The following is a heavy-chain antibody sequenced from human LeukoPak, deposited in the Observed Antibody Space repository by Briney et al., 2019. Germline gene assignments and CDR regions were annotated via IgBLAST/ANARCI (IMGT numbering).Heavy chain of an antibody. D-gene: IGHD1-14*01. Sequence: GGSLRLSCAASGFTFSNYWMNWVSQAPGKGLEWVANIKQDGSEKYYVDSVKGRFTISRDNAKNSLDLQMNSLRAEDTAFYYCARSITTSASYWGQGTLVTVSS. CDR3: ARSITTSASY. CDR2: IKQDGSEK. CDR1: GFTFSNYW. V-gene: IGHV3-7*05. J-gene: IGHJ4*02.